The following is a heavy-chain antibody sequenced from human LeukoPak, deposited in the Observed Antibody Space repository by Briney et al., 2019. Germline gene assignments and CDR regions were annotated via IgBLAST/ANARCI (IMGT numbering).Heavy chain of an antibody. CDR2: ISVSGDTI. J-gene: IGHJ3*02. D-gene: IGHD3-10*01. Sequence: GGSLRLSCAASGFTFSSYEMNWVRQAPGKGLEWVSYISVSGDTIYYADSVKGRFTISRDNSKNTLYLQMNSLRAEDTAAYYCARSPSWFAGAFDIWGQGTMVTVSS. CDR3: ARSPSWFAGAFDI. V-gene: IGHV3-48*03. CDR1: GFTFSSYE.